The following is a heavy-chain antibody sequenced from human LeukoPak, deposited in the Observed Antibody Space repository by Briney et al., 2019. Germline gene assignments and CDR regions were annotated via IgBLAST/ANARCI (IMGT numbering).Heavy chain of an antibody. CDR1: GGSMSSYY. D-gene: IGHD3-22*01. V-gene: IGHV4-59*01. J-gene: IGHJ4*02. CDR3: AKNSDISVYYSEGFDY. CDR2: IYYSGST. Sequence: SETLSLTCTVSGGSMSSYYWSWIRQPPGKGLEWIGYIYYSGSTNYNPSLKSRVTISVDTSKNQFSLKLSSVTAADTAVYYCAKNSDISVYYSEGFDYWGQGTLASVSS.